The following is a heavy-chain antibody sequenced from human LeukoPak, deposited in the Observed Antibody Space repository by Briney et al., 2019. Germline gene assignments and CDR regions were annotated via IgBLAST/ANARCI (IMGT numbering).Heavy chain of an antibody. J-gene: IGHJ4*02. Sequence: GGSLRLSCELSGIIFSTYAMNWVRQAPGKGLEWISYISGSSSGSTTIIQYADSVKGRFTISRDNAKNSLHLQMDSLSAEDTGVYYCARDFWSGYYPEEWGQGALVIVSS. V-gene: IGHV3-48*04. CDR2: ISGSSSGSTTII. CDR3: ARDFWSGYYPEE. CDR1: GIIFSTYA. D-gene: IGHD3-3*01.